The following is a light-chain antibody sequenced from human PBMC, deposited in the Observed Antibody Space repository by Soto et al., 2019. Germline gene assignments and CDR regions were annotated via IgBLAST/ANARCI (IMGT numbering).Light chain of an antibody. Sequence: DIQMTQSPSSLSASVGDRVTITCQASQDISNYLNWYQQKPGKAPKLLIYDASNLETGVPSRFRGSGSGTDFTFTISSLQPEDIATYYCQHSKLTFGGGTKVEIK. J-gene: IGKJ4*01. V-gene: IGKV1-33*01. CDR1: QDISNY. CDR3: QHSKLT. CDR2: DAS.